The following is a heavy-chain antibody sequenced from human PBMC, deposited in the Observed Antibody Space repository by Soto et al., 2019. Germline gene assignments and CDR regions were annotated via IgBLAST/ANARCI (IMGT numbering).Heavy chain of an antibody. CDR2: IWYDGSNK. J-gene: IGHJ3*02. CDR3: ARGGEYYDFWSGYLPDAFDI. CDR1: GFTFSSYG. V-gene: IGHV3-33*01. Sequence: ESGGGVVQPGRSLRLSCAASGFTFSSYGMHWVRQAPGKGLEWVAVIWYDGSNKYYADSVKGRFTISRDNSKNTLYLQMNSLRAEDTAVYYCARGGEYYDFWSGYLPDAFDIWGQGTMVTVSS. D-gene: IGHD3-3*01.